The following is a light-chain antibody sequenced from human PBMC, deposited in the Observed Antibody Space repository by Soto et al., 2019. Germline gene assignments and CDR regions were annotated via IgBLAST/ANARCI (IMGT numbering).Light chain of an antibody. CDR1: SSDVSGYNY. J-gene: IGLJ1*01. CDR3: NSYTSSSTYA. CDR2: DVS. Sequence: QSVLTQPASVSGSPGQSITISCTGTSSDVSGYNYVSWYHQHPGKAPKLMIYDVSNRPSGFSNRFSGSKSGNTASLTFSGLQAEDEADYYCNSYTSSSTYAFGTGTKVTVL. V-gene: IGLV2-14*01.